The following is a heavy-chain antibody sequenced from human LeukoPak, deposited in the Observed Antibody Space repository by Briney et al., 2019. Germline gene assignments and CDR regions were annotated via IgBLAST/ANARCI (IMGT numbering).Heavy chain of an antibody. J-gene: IGHJ4*02. CDR3: AKWSVAGTGFDY. Sequence: GASVKVSCKASGYTFTSYYMHWVRQAPGQGLECMGIINPSGGSTSYAQKFQGRVTMTRDTSTSTVYMELSSLRSEDTAVYYCAKWSVAGTGFDYWGQGTLVTVSS. V-gene: IGHV1-46*01. D-gene: IGHD6-19*01. CDR2: INPSGGST. CDR1: GYTFTSYY.